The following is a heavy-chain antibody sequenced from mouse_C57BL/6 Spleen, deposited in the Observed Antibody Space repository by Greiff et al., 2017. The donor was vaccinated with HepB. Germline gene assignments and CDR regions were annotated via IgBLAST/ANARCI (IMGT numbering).Heavy chain of an antibody. Sequence: EVQRVESGPGLVKPSQSLSLTCSATGYSITSGYYWNWIRQFPGNKLEWMGYISYDGSNKYNPSLKNRISITRDTSKNQFFLKLNSVTTEDTATYYCAREGGRSGYYFDYWGQGTTLTVSS. J-gene: IGHJ2*01. CDR2: ISYDGSN. CDR1: GYSITSGYY. V-gene: IGHV3-6*01. D-gene: IGHD3-2*02. CDR3: AREGGRSGYYFDY.